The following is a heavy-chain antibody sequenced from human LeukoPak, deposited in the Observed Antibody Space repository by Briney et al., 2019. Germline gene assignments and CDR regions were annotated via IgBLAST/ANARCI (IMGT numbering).Heavy chain of an antibody. CDR1: GGSISSSSYY. CDR2: IYYSGNT. V-gene: IGHV4-39*01. D-gene: IGHD4-23*01. J-gene: IGHJ4*02. Sequence: SETLSLTCTVSGGSISSSSYYWGWIRQPPGKGLEWIGSIYYSGNTYYNPSLKSRGTISIDTSKNQFSLKLSSVTDADTAVYYCANSANYGGNSGYFDYWGQGTLVTVSS. CDR3: ANSANYGGNSGYFDY.